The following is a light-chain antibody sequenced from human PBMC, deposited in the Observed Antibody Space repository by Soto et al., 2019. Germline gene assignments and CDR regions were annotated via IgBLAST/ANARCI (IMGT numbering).Light chain of an antibody. CDR3: SSYTTSNTRQIV. Sequence: QSALTQPASVSGSPGQSITISCTGTSSDVGGYNYVSWYQQHPGKAPKFMIYDVSNRPSGVSNRFSGSKSGNTASLTISGLQAEDEADSYCSSYTTSNTRQIVFGTGTQLTVL. V-gene: IGLV2-14*01. J-gene: IGLJ1*01. CDR2: DVS. CDR1: SSDVGGYNY.